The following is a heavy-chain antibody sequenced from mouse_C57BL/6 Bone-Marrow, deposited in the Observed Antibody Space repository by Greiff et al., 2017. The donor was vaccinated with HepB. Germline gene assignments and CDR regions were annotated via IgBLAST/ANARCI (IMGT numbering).Heavy chain of an antibody. CDR3: ARLHYDDAWCAY. D-gene: IGHD2-4*01. CDR1: GYTFTSYW. J-gene: IGHJ3*01. V-gene: IGHV1-55*01. Sequence: QVQLQQPGAELVKPGASVKMSCKASGYTFTSYWITWVKQRPGQGLEWIGDIYPGSGSTNYNEKFKSKATLTVDTSSSTAYMQLSRLTAEDSAVYYCARLHYDDAWCAYWGQGTLVTVSA. CDR2: IYPGSGST.